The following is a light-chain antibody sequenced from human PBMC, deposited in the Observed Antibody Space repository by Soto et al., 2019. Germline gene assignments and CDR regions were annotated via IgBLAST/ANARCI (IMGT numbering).Light chain of an antibody. CDR2: GNS. CDR3: QSYDSSQSAL. Sequence: QAVLTQPTSVSGAPGQRDTISCTGSSSNIGAGYDVHWYQQLPGTAPKLLIYGNSNRPSGVPDRFSGSKSGTSASLAISGLQAEDEADYYCQSYDSSQSALCGGGTQLTVL. CDR1: SSNIGAGYD. V-gene: IGLV1-40*01. J-gene: IGLJ3*02.